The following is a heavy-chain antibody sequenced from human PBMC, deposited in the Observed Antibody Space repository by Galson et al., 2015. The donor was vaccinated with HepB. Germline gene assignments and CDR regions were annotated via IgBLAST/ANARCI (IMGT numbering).Heavy chain of an antibody. J-gene: IGHJ4*02. Sequence: SVKVSCKASGYTFTNYAMNWVRQAPGQGLEWMGWINTNTGNPTYDQGFTGRFVFSLDTSVNTAYLQISSLKAEDTAVYYCARGYCSSISRYEDYWGQGTLVTVSS. CDR2: INTNTGNP. D-gene: IGHD2-2*01. CDR3: ARGYCSSISRYEDY. CDR1: GYTFTNYA. V-gene: IGHV7-4-1*02.